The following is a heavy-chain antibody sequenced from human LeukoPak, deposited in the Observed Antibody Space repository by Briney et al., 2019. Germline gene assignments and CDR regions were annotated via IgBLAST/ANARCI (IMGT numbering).Heavy chain of an antibody. CDR3: ARGLPPLVYGWDS. J-gene: IGHJ4*02. CDR1: GGSISSGGVC. V-gene: IGHV4-31*03. CDR2: ISYSGST. D-gene: IGHD2-2*03. Sequence: SQTLSLTCTVSGGSISSGGVCWNWVRQHREKGLEWIGYISYSGSTYYNPSLKSRIAISVDTSKNQFSLRLSSVTAADTAVYFCARGLPPLVYGWDSWGQGTLVTVSS.